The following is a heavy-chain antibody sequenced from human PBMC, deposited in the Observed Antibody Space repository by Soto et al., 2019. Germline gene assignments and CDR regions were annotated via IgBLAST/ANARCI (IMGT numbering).Heavy chain of an antibody. D-gene: IGHD3-10*01. CDR2: IVVGSGNT. V-gene: IGHV1-58*01. J-gene: IGHJ4*02. CDR3: ATRRYYYGSGSSWDY. CDR1: GFTFTSSA. Sequence: SVKVSCKASGFTFTSSAVQWVRQARGQRLEWIGWIVVGSGNTNYAQKFQERVTITRYMATSTAYMELSSLRSEDTAVYYCATRRYYYGSGSSWDYWGQGTLVTVSS.